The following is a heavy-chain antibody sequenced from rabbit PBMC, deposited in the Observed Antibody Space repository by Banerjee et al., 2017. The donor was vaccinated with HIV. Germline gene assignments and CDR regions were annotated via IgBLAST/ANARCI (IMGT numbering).Heavy chain of an antibody. D-gene: IGHD4-1*01. J-gene: IGHJ4*01. CDR1: GFSFSSSYY. V-gene: IGHV1S45*01. CDR3: AKWGSGWGADL. Sequence: QEQLEESGGDLVKPEGSLTLTCTASGFSFSSSYYMCWVRQAPGKGLEWIACIYGGSSGSTDYATWAKGRFTISKTSSTTVTLQMISLTAADTATYFCAKWGSGWGADLWGPGTLVTVS. CDR2: IYGGSSGST.